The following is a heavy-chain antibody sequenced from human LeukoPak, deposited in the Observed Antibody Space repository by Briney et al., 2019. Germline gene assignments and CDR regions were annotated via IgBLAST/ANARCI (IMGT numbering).Heavy chain of an antibody. J-gene: IGHJ4*02. CDR1: GFTFSSYE. V-gene: IGHV3-48*03. CDR3: ARSRFGELPFDY. D-gene: IGHD3-10*01. Sequence: GGSLRLSCAASGFTFSSYEMNWVRQAPGKGLEWVSYISSSGSTIYYADSVKGRFTISRDNAKNSLYLQMNSLRAEDTAVYYCARSRFGELPFDYWGQGTLVTVSS. CDR2: ISSSGSTI.